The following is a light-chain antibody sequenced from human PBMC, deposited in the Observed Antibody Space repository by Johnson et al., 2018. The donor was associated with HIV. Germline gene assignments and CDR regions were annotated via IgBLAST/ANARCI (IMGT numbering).Light chain of an antibody. J-gene: IGLJ1*01. CDR3: GTWDSSLSAGGANYV. CDR2: DNN. Sequence: QSVLTQPPSVSAAPGQKVTISCSGSSSNIGNNYVSWYQQFPGTAPKLVIYDNNNRPSGIPDRFSGSKSGTSATLGITGLQTGDEADYYCGTWDSSLSAGGANYV. CDR1: SSNIGNNY. V-gene: IGLV1-51*01.